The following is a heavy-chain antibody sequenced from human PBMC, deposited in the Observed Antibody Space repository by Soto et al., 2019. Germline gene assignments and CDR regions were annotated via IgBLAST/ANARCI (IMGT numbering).Heavy chain of an antibody. CDR3: ARDFAYFDS. D-gene: IGHD3-3*01. Sequence: QVQLQESGPGLVKPSETLSLTCTVSGGSFKSGSYSWGWIRQPPGQVLEWIGYVYHTGRTRYNPSLKSRVSISMDTSKNQFSLNLDSVTAADTAVYFCARDFAYFDSWGQGTLVTVSS. CDR1: GGSFKSGSYS. V-gene: IGHV4-61*01. J-gene: IGHJ4*02. CDR2: VYHTGRT.